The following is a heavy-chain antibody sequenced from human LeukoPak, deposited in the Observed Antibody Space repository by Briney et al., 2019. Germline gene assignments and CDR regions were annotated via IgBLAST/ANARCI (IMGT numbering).Heavy chain of an antibody. CDR3: ARGARVVVVAATVIWFDP. D-gene: IGHD2-15*01. Sequence: SETLSLTCAVYGGSFSGYYWSWIRQPPGKGLEWIGEINHSGSTNYNPSLKSRVTISVDTSKNQFSLKLSSVTAADTAAYYCARGARVVVVAATVIWFDPWGQEPWSPSPQ. CDR1: GGSFSGYY. V-gene: IGHV4-34*01. J-gene: IGHJ5*02. CDR2: INHSGST.